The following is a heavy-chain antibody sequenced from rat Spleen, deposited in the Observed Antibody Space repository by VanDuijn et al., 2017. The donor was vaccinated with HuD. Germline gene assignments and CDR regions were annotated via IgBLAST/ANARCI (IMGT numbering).Heavy chain of an antibody. Sequence: EVQLVASGGVLVQPGRSMKLSCAASGFTFSYYYMAWVRQAPKKGLEWVASISYEGNTAFYGDSMKGRFTISRDNAKSTLYLQISSLRSEDTATYYCARQEDYGGYSRDYFGYWGQGVVVTVSS. V-gene: IGHV5-22*01. D-gene: IGHD1-11*01. CDR3: ARQEDYGGYSRDYFGY. J-gene: IGHJ2*01. CDR1: GFTFSYYY. CDR2: ISYEGNTA.